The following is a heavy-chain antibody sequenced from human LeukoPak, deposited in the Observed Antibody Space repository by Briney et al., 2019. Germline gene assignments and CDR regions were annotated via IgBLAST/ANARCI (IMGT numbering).Heavy chain of an antibody. CDR1: GFTFSIYA. CDR2: ISDSYST. V-gene: IGHV3-69-1*01. J-gene: IGHJ4*02. Sequence: GGSLRLSCAASGFTFSIYAMSWVRQAPGKGLEWVSSISDSYSTYYADSVKGRFTISRDNAKNSLYLQMNSLRAEDTAMYYCARYYYDSSGYYYKDYWGQGTLVTVSS. CDR3: ARYYYDSSGYYYKDY. D-gene: IGHD3-22*01.